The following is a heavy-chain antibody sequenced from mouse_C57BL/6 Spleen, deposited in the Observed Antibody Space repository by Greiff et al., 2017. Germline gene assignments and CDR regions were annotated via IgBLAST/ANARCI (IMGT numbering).Heavy chain of an antibody. CDR1: GYTFTSYG. V-gene: IGHV1-81*01. Sequence: VQLQQSGAELARPGASVKLSCKASGYTFTSYGISWVKQSTGQGLEWIGEIYTRSGNTYYNEKFKGKATLTADKSSSTAYMELRSLTSEDSAVYFCARSGYGNFPAWFAYWGQGTLVTVSA. J-gene: IGHJ3*01. CDR2: IYTRSGNT. CDR3: ARSGYGNFPAWFAY. D-gene: IGHD2-1*01.